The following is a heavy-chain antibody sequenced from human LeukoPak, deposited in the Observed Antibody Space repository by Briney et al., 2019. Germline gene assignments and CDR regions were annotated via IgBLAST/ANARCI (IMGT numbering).Heavy chain of an antibody. D-gene: IGHD6-13*01. Sequence: GASVKVSCKASGYTFTSYAMHWVRQAPGQRLEWMGWINAGNGNTKYSQKFQGRVTITRDTSASTAYMELSSLRSEDTAVYYCARVKTPSRDSSSWYNPTFRFDPWGQGTLVTVSS. CDR2: INAGNGNT. V-gene: IGHV1-3*01. J-gene: IGHJ5*02. CDR1: GYTFTSYA. CDR3: ARVKTPSRDSSSWYNPTFRFDP.